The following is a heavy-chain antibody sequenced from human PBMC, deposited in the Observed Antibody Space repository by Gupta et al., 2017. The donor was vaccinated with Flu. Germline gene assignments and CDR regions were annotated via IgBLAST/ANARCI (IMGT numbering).Heavy chain of an antibody. CDR1: GFPFSIYD. J-gene: IGHJ6*02. CDR3: AREFPVVGSYFCGMDV. V-gene: IGHV3-13*01. CDR2: INVAGDT. Sequence: GFPFSIYDMHWVRQVPGKGLEWVSAINVAGDTDYADSVQGRFTISRENVRDSLYLQMDSLSVGDTAVYYCAREFPVVGSYFCGMDVWGQGTTVTVSS. D-gene: IGHD2-15*01.